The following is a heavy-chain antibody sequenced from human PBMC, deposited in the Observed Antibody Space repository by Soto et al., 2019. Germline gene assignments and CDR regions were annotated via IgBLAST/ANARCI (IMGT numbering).Heavy chain of an antibody. V-gene: IGHV1-46*01. CDR2: VNPSGGHT. J-gene: IGHJ4*02. D-gene: IGHD2-21*02. Sequence: QVQLVQSGAEVKKPGASVKVSCKASGDTFTDYYIHWVRQAPGQGLEWMVTVNPSGGHTTYAQYFLRRIIMTRDTSTSTLYRELTSLTSDETAVYYCVRGGHVVVVTAALDYWGQGTLVTVSS. CDR3: VRGGHVVVVTAALDY. CDR1: GDTFTDYY.